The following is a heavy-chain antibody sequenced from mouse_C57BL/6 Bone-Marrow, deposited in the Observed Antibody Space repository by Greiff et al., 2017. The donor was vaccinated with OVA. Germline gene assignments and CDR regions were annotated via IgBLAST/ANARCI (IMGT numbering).Heavy chain of an antibody. CDR3: ARYLYGSSDYLDY. V-gene: IGHV1-64*01. Sequence: QVQLQQPGAELVKPGASVKLSCKASGYTFTSYWMHWVKQRPGQGLEWIGMIHPTSGSTNYNEKFKSKATLTVDKSSSTAYMQLSSLTSEDSAVYYCARYLYGSSDYLDYWGQGTTLTVSS. J-gene: IGHJ2*01. D-gene: IGHD1-1*01. CDR2: IHPTSGST. CDR1: GYTFTSYW.